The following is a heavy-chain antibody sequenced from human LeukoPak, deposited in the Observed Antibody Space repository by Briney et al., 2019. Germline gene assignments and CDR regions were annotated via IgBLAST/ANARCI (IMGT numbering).Heavy chain of an antibody. V-gene: IGHV1-8*01. CDR1: GYTFTSYD. J-gene: IGHJ4*02. CDR3: ARDRKSAYYYGSSGYYYAEPLYDY. D-gene: IGHD3-22*01. Sequence: ASVKVSCRASGYTFTSYDVNWVRQATGQGLEWMGWMNPISSDTGYALKFQGRVTMSRNTSIGTAYMELGSLRSEDTAVYYCARDRKSAYYYGSSGYYYAEPLYDYWGQGTLVTVSS. CDR2: MNPISSDT.